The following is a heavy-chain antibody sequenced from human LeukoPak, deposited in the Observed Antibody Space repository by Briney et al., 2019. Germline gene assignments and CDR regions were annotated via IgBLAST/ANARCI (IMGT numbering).Heavy chain of an antibody. CDR1: GFTFSSYW. CDR2: INTDGRST. CDR3: ARLAVDSSDF. D-gene: IGHD6-25*01. V-gene: IGHV3-74*01. Sequence: GGSLSLSCAASGFTFSSYWMHWVRKAPGKGLVWVSRINTDGRSTSYVDSVKGRFTISRDNAKNTLYLQMNSLRAEDTAVYYCARLAVDSSDFWGQGTLVTVSS. J-gene: IGHJ4*02.